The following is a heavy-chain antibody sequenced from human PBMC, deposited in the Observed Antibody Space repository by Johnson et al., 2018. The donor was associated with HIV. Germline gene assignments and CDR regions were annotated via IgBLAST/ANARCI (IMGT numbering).Heavy chain of an antibody. CDR2: ISYDGSNK. J-gene: IGHJ3*01. V-gene: IGHV3-30*03. Sequence: VRLVESGGGVVQPGRSLRLSCATSGFTFSSFGMHWVRQAPGKGLEWVAVISYDGSNKYYADSVKGRFTISRDNSKNSVYLQMSSLKTEDTAVYYCTRDRDGVGVSWGQGTMVTVSS. CDR3: TRDRDGVGVS. D-gene: IGHD3-10*01. CDR1: GFTFSSFG.